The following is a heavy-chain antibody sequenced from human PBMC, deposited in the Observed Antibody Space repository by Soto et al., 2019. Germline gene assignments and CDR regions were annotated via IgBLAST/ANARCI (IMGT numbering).Heavy chain of an antibody. CDR2: IKSKTDGGKT. CDR1: GFTFSNAW. D-gene: IGHD1-26*01. V-gene: IGHV3-15*07. Sequence: EVQLVESGGGLVKPGGSLRLSCAASGFTFSNAWMNWVRQAPGKGLEWVGRIKSKTDGGKTDYAAPVKGRFTISRDDSKNTLYLQMNSLKTEDTAVYYCTTGLRHPSGSYKAPYWGQGTLVTVSS. J-gene: IGHJ4*02. CDR3: TTGLRHPSGSYKAPY.